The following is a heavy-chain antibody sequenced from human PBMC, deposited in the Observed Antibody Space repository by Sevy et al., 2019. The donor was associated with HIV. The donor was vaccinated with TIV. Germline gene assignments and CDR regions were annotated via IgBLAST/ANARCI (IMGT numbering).Heavy chain of an antibody. CDR1: GFMFNSHA. Sequence: GGSLRLSCADSGFMFNSHAMSWVRQAPGKGLEWVSAISGSGGSTYYADSVKGRFTISRDNSKNTVYLQMNSLRAEDTAVYYCAKDSGINPMIVMALRYWGQGTLVTVSS. D-gene: IGHD3-22*01. J-gene: IGHJ4*02. CDR3: AKDSGINPMIVMALRY. CDR2: ISGSGGST. V-gene: IGHV3-23*01.